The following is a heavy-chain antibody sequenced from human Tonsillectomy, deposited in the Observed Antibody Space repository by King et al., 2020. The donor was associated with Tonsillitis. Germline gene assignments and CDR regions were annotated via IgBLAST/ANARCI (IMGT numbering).Heavy chain of an antibody. D-gene: IGHD3-9*01. V-gene: IGHV4-39*07. CDR2: IYYSGST. Sequence: LQLQESGPGLVKPSETLSLTCTVSGGSISSSSYYWGWIRQPPGKGLEWIGSIYYSGSTYYNPSLKSRVTISVDTSKNQFFLKLSSVTAADTAVYYCARHGFYDILTGYYLNGNFDYWGQGTLVTVSS. CDR3: ARHGFYDILTGYYLNGNFDY. CDR1: GGSISSSSYY. J-gene: IGHJ4*02.